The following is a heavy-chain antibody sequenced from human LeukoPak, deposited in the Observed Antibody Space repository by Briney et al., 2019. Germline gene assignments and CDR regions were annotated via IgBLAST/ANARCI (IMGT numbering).Heavy chain of an antibody. Sequence: GGSLRLSCAASGFTFSDYSMKWVRQAPGKGLEWVSSISSSSIYIYYADSMKGRFTISRDNAKNSLYLQMNSLRAEDTAVYYCARDYYDNSGSLDYWGQGTLVTVSS. J-gene: IGHJ4*02. CDR1: GFTFSDYS. V-gene: IGHV3-21*01. CDR2: ISSSSIYI. D-gene: IGHD3-22*01. CDR3: ARDYYDNSGSLDY.